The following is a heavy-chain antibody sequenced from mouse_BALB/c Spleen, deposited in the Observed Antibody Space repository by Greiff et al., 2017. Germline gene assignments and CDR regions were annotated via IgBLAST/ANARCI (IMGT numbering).Heavy chain of an antibody. J-gene: IGHJ4*01. CDR2: IYPGGGYT. D-gene: IGHD2-14*01. CDR1: GYTFTNYW. Sequence: VKLMESGAELVRPGTSVKMSCKAAGYTFTNYWIGWVKQRPGHGLEWIGDIYPGGGYTNYNEKFKGKATLTADTSSSTAYMQLSSLTSEDSAIYYCARSYYRYDVSYAMDYWGQGTSVTVSS. V-gene: IGHV1-63*02. CDR3: ARSYYRYDVSYAMDY.